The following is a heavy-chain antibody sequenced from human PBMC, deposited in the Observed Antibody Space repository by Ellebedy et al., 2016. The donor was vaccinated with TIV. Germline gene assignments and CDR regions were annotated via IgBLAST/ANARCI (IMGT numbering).Heavy chain of an antibody. CDR1: GFTFTSYW. V-gene: IGHV3-7*01. CDR2: VKQDGTEK. CDR3: ARGVLNSGYYSDY. D-gene: IGHD3-22*01. Sequence: GESLKISCEASGFTFTSYWMYWVRQAPGKGLEWVATVKQDGTEKFYVDSVKGRFIISRDNAKSTVYLQMFSLRPEDTAVYYCARGVLNSGYYSDYWGRGTLVTVSS. J-gene: IGHJ4*02.